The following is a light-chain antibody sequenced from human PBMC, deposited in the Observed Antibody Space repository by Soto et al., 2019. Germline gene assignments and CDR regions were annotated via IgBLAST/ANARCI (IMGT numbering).Light chain of an antibody. V-gene: IGKV3-15*01. Sequence: EIVMTQSPAALSVSPGERATLSCRASQSVSNNLAWYEQKPGQAPRLLFYGASTRATGIPARFSGSGSGTEFTLTISSLQSEDFVVYYCQQYNNWPPTFGQGTKVDSK. CDR3: QQYNNWPPT. CDR1: QSVSNN. CDR2: GAS. J-gene: IGKJ1*01.